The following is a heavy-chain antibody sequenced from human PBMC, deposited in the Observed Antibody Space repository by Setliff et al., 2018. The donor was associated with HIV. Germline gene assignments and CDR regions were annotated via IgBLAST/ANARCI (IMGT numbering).Heavy chain of an antibody. CDR3: ARLGRAIDDGGSSLRLDF. J-gene: IGHJ4*02. CDR1: DDSFSNYD. V-gene: IGHV4-4*09. Sequence: SETLSLTCVVSDDSFSNYDWTWIRQPPGKALEWIGYSSSSGTTNYNPSLRSRVAISIETSNTRFSLWLRSVTAADTATYFCARLGRAIDDGGSSLRLDFWGQGMLVTVS. D-gene: IGHD2-15*01. CDR2: SSSSGTT.